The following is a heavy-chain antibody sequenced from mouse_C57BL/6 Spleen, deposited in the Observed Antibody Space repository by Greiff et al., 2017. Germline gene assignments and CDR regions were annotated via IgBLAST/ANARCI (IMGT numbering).Heavy chain of an antibody. CDR3: ARRGLYYGSSYAMDY. J-gene: IGHJ4*01. CDR2: INPSNGGT. D-gene: IGHD1-1*01. Sequence: QVQLQQPGTELVKPGASVKLSCKASGYTFTSYWMRWVKQRPGQGLEWIGNINPSNGGTNYNEQFKSQATLTVDNSSRTAYMQLSSLTSEDSAVYYGARRGLYYGSSYAMDYWGQGTSVTVSS. V-gene: IGHV1-53*01. CDR1: GYTFTSYW.